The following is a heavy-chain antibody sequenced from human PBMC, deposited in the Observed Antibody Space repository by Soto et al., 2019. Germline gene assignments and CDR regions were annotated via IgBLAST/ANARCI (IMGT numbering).Heavy chain of an antibody. V-gene: IGHV3-23*01. CDR3: AKRLSYYFDS. CDR1: GLTFSNYA. J-gene: IGHJ4*01. CDR2: VTGDGVTT. D-gene: IGHD3-16*02. Sequence: EVQLLESGGALLQPGGSLRLSCAASGLTFSNYAMSWVRQAPGKGLEWVSTVTGDGVTTSYAHSVKGRFTISRDNSKITLYLQMSGLRADDTAVYYCAKRLSYYFDSWGHGTLVTVSS.